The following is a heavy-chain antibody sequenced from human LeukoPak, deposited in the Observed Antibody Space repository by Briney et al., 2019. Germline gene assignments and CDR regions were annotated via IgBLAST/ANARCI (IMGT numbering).Heavy chain of an antibody. CDR3: ARDYSTSWYQTGHYGMDV. V-gene: IGHV3-30*03. Sequence: GSLRLSCAASGFTFISYGMHWVRQAPGKGLEWVAVISSDGSNEHYADSVKGRFTISRDNSKNTLYLQMNSLRVEDTAVYFCARDYSTSWYQTGHYGMDVWGQGTTVTVSS. D-gene: IGHD6-13*01. J-gene: IGHJ6*02. CDR1: GFTFISYG. CDR2: ISSDGSNE.